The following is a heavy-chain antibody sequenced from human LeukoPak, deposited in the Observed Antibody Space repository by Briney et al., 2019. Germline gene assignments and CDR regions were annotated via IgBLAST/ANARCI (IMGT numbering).Heavy chain of an antibody. J-gene: IGHJ4*02. CDR3: ASTTGRTYYYDSSGSPDY. CDR1: GFTFSSYA. CDR2: ISGSGGST. V-gene: IGHV3-23*01. D-gene: IGHD3-22*01. Sequence: PGGSLRLSCAASGFTFSSYAMSWVRQAPGKGLEWVSAISGSGGSTYYADSVKGRFTISRDNSKNTLYLQMNSLRAEDTAVYYCASTTGRTYYYDSSGSPDYWGQGTLVTVSS.